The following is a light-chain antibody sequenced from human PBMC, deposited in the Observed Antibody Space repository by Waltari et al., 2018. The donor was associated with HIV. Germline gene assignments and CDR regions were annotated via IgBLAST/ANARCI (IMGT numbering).Light chain of an antibody. Sequence: DIVMTQSPDSLAVSLGERATIKCKPSQSVLYSSNNNNYLAWFQQKPGQPPKLLIYWASTRESGVPDRFSGSGSGTDFTLTISSLQAEDVAVYYCLQYYTIPRTFGQGTTVEIK. CDR1: QSVLYSSNNNNY. V-gene: IGKV4-1*01. J-gene: IGKJ1*01. CDR2: WAS. CDR3: LQYYTIPRT.